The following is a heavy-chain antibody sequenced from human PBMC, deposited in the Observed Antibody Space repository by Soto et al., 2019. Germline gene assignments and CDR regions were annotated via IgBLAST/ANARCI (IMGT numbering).Heavy chain of an antibody. CDR2: IDPSDSYT. CDR3: ARQAEDIVVVPAAGGGYCYYGMDV. Sequence: PGESLKISCKGSGYSFTSYWISWVRQMPGKGLEWMGRIDPSDSYTNYSPSFQGHVTISADKSISTAYLQWSSLKASDTAMYYCARQAEDIVVVPAAGGGYCYYGMDVWGQGTTVTVSS. J-gene: IGHJ6*02. CDR1: GYSFTSYW. V-gene: IGHV5-10-1*01. D-gene: IGHD2-2*01.